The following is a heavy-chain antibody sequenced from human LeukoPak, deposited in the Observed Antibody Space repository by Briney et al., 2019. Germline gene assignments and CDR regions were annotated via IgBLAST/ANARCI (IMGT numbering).Heavy chain of an antibody. D-gene: IGHD3-9*01. CDR3: ARGTADYDILTGSLEIYYYYGMDV. V-gene: IGHV4-59*01. Sequence: SETLSLTCTVSGGSISSYYWTWIRRPPGKGLEWIGYIYYSGSPNYNPSLKSRVTISLDTSKNKFSLKLSSVTAADTAVYYCARGTADYDILTGSLEIYYYYGMDVWGQGTTVTVSS. CDR2: IYYSGSP. J-gene: IGHJ6*02. CDR1: GGSISSYY.